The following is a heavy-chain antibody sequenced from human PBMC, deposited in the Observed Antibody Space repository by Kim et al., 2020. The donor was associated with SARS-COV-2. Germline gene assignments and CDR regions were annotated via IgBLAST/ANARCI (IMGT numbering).Heavy chain of an antibody. CDR2: IYYSGST. V-gene: IGHV4-39*07. CDR1: GGSISSSSYY. Sequence: SETLSLTCTVSGGSISSSSYYWGWIRQPPGKGLEWIGSIYYSGSTYYNPSLKSRVTISVDTSKNQFSLKLSSVTAADTAVYYCARDLRSAEVLRYFDWLADAFDIWGQGTMVTVSS. D-gene: IGHD3-9*01. CDR3: ARDLRSAEVLRYFDWLADAFDI. J-gene: IGHJ3*02.